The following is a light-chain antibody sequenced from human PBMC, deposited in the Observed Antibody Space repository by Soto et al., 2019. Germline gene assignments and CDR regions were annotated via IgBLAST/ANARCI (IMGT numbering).Light chain of an antibody. Sequence: DIQLTQSPSSLSASVGDRVTITCRASQGIRDDLGWYQQKAGEAPKRLIFAASSLLRGVLSRFSGSRSGTEVTLTISSLQPDDFATYYCQQYNSYSPTFGQGTKVDIK. CDR3: QQYNSYSPT. CDR2: AAS. J-gene: IGKJ1*01. CDR1: QGIRDD. V-gene: IGKV1-17*01.